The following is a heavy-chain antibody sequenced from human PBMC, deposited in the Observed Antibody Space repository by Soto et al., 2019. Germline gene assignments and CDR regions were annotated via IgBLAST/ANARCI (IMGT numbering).Heavy chain of an antibody. D-gene: IGHD4-17*01. V-gene: IGHV3-15*01. CDR3: TTGMTTVTAGFDY. J-gene: IGHJ4*02. CDR2: IKRNTDGGTT. Sequence: GGSLSLSCEVSGFPFSNAWMSWVRQGPGKGLEWVGRIKRNTDGGTTNYAGPVKGRFTISRDDARNTLYLQMNSLQTDDTGIYYCTTGMTTVTAGFDYWGQGTLVT. CDR1: GFPFSNAW.